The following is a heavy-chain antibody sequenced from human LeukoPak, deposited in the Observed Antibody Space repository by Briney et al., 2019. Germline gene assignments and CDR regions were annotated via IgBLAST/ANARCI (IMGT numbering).Heavy chain of an antibody. Sequence: GGSLRLSCAASGFTVSSNEMSWVRQAPGKGLEWVSSISGGSTYYADSVKGRFTISRDNSKNTLYLQMNSLRAEDTAVYYCARHCREAAAVPYFDYWGQGTLVTVSS. CDR1: GFTVSSNE. CDR3: ARHCREAAAVPYFDY. J-gene: IGHJ4*02. V-gene: IGHV3-38-3*01. D-gene: IGHD6-13*01. CDR2: ISGGST.